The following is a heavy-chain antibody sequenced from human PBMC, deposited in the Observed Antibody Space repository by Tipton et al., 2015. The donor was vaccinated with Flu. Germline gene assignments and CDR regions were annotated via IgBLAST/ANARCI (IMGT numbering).Heavy chain of an antibody. CDR3: ARASGSGTYVIFDF. Sequence: TLSLTCTVSGGSMESYYWSWIRQPAGKWLEWIGRIYTSGATKYKSSLESRVTMSIDTSKNQFSLRLSSVTAADTAVYYCARASGSGTYVIFDFWGQGTLGTVSS. CDR2: IYTSGAT. V-gene: IGHV4-4*07. J-gene: IGHJ4*02. D-gene: IGHD3-10*01. CDR1: GGSMESYY.